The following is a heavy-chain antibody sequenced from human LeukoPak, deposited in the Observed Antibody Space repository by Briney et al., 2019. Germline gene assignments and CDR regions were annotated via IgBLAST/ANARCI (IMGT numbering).Heavy chain of an antibody. D-gene: IGHD3-10*01. V-gene: IGHV5-10-1*01. CDR3: ASPAGHPSVGRATRAFDI. J-gene: IGHJ3*02. CDR2: IDPSDSYT. CDR1: GYSTTSYW. Sequence: GESLKTSCKGSGYSTTSYWISWVRQMPGRGLEWMGRIDPSDSYTNYSPSFQGHVTISADKSTSTAYLQWSSLKASDTAMYYCASPAGHPSVGRATRAFDIWGQGTMVTVSS.